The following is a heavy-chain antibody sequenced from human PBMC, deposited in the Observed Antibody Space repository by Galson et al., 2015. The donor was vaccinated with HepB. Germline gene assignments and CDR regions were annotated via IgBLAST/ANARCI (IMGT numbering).Heavy chain of an antibody. CDR3: ARVDGVVTPNAFDL. CDR2: ISNSGTDI. D-gene: IGHD2-21*02. CDR1: GFTFRSYA. V-gene: IGHV3-30*04. J-gene: IGHJ3*01. Sequence: SLRLSCAASGFTFRSYAMHWVRQAPGRGLVWVSFISNSGTDIIYADSVKGRFTISRDTSKSTLYLQMNSLRTEDTAVYWCARVDGVVTPNAFDLWGQGTLVTVSS.